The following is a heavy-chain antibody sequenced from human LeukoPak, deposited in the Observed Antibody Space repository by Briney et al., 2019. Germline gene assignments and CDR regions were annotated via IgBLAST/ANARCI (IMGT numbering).Heavy chain of an antibody. CDR2: LRGDGET. CDR3: AKASWVSNVDAVL. D-gene: IGHD3-16*01. J-gene: IGHJ4*02. V-gene: IGHV3-23*01. CDR1: GFTFKDYA. Sequence: GGSPTLSCAAVGFTFKDYAMSWVRQSPARGLEWVSSLRGDGETFYADSVKGRFTLSRDHSRNTVFLQLNNLRVEDTAIYYCAKASWVSNVDAVLWGQGTVVTVSS.